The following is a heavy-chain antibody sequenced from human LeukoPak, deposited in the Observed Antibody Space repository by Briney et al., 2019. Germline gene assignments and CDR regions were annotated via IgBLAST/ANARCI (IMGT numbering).Heavy chain of an antibody. J-gene: IGHJ4*02. CDR3: AKDFNPSTYCGGDCYSGYFDY. Sequence: PGGSLRLSCAAPGFTFSSYAMSWVRQAPGKGLEWVSAISGSGGSTYYADSVKGRFTISRDNSKNTLYLQMNSLRAEDTAVYYCAKDFNPSTYCGGDCYSGYFDYWGQGTLVTVSS. D-gene: IGHD2-21*02. CDR2: ISGSGGST. CDR1: GFTFSSYA. V-gene: IGHV3-23*01.